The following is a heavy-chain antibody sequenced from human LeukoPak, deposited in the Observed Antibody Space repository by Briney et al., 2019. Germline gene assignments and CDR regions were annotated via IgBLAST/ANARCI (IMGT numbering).Heavy chain of an antibody. V-gene: IGHV1-18*01. CDR3: ARGVDSVDY. J-gene: IGHJ4*02. Sequence: ASVKVSCKASGYTFAGNDVTWVRQAPGQGLEWMGWIGAYNGNTNFAQKLQGRVTMTTDTSTSTAYMELRSLTSDDTAVYYCARGVDSVDYWGQGTLVTVSS. CDR2: IGAYNGNT. D-gene: IGHD2-8*01. CDR1: GYTFAGND.